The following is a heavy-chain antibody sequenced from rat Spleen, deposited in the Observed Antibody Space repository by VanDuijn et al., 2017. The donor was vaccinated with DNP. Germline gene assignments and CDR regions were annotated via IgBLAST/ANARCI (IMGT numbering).Heavy chain of an antibody. CDR1: GYSITSSYR. CDR2: LNSAGGT. CDR3: ARGVYYYSATYWYFDF. D-gene: IGHD1-1*01. V-gene: IGHV3-3*01. J-gene: IGHJ1*01. Sequence: EVQLQESGPGLVKPSQSLSLTCSVTGYSITSSYRWNWIRQFPGNKLEWMGSLNSAGGTNYNPSLKSRISITRDTSKNQFFLQVNSVTTEDTATYYCARGVYYYSATYWYFDFWGPGTMVSVSS.